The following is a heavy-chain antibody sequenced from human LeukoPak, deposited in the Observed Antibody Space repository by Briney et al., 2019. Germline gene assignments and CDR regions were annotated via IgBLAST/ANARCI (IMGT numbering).Heavy chain of an antibody. CDR2: INPNSGGT. D-gene: IGHD3-16*01. J-gene: IGHJ3*02. CDR3: ARDLIGWGTFDI. Sequence: ASVKVSCKASGYTFTGYYMHWVRQAPGRGLEWMGWINPNSGGTNSAQNFQGRVTMTRDTSISTAYMELSRLKSDDAAVYFCARDLIGWGTFDIWGQGTVVTVSS. CDR1: GYTFTGYY. V-gene: IGHV1-2*02.